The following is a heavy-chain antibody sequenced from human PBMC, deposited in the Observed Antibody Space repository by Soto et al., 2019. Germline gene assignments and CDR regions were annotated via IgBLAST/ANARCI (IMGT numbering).Heavy chain of an antibody. CDR1: GGTFSSYA. CDR3: ARGVGGYYGSGSYYYYGMYV. J-gene: IGHJ6*02. V-gene: IGHV1-69*06. Sequence: SVKVSCKASGGTFSSYAISWVRQAPGQGLEWMGGIIPIFGTANYAQKFQGRVTITADKSTSTAYMELSSLRSEDTAVYYCARGVGGYYGSGSYYYYGMYVWGQGTTVTVSS. D-gene: IGHD3-10*01. CDR2: IIPIFGTA.